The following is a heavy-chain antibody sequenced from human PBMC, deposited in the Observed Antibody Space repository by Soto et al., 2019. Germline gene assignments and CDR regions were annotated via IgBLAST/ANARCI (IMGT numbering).Heavy chain of an antibody. CDR2: IYHSGST. CDR3: ARVETGYCSSTSCYYYYYMDV. V-gene: IGHV4-4*02. D-gene: IGHD2-2*01. Sequence: QVQLQESGPGLVKPSGTLSLTCAVSSGSISSSNWWSWVRQPPGKGLEWIGEIYHSGSTNYNPSLKSRVTISVDKSKNQFSLKLSSVTAADTAVYYCARVETGYCSSTSCYYYYYMDVWGKGTTVTVSS. J-gene: IGHJ6*03. CDR1: SGSISSSNW.